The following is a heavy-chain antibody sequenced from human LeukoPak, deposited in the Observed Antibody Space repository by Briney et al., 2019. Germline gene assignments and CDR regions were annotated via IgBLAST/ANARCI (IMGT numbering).Heavy chain of an antibody. J-gene: IGHJ4*02. CDR3: AKDRGIAVAGTHFDY. D-gene: IGHD6-19*01. CDR2: ISSSSSYI. CDR1: GFTFSSYS. Sequence: GGSLRLSCAASGFTFSSYSMNWVRQAPGKGLEWVSSISSSSSYIYYADSVKGRFTISRDNAKNSLYLQMNSLRAEDTALYYCAKDRGIAVAGTHFDYWGQGTLVTVSS. V-gene: IGHV3-21*04.